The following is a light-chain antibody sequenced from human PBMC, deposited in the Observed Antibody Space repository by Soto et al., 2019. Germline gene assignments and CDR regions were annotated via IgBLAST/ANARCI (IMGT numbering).Light chain of an antibody. CDR2: LNSDGSH. J-gene: IGLJ3*02. V-gene: IGLV4-69*01. Sequence: QLVLTQSPSASASLGASVKLTCTLSSGHSSYAIAWHQQQPEKGPRYLMKLNSDGSHSKGDGIPDRFSGSSSGAEHYLTISSLQSEDEADYYCQTWGTGIHWVFGGGTKVTVL. CDR3: QTWGTGIHWV. CDR1: SGHSSYA.